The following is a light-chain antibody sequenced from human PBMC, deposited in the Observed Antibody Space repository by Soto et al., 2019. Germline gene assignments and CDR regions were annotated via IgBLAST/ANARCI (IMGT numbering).Light chain of an antibody. CDR3: QQQGT. Sequence: EIVLTQFPGTLSLSPGERATLSCRPSQSLSSSYLVWYQQNPGQAPRLFIYAASRRATGIPDRFSGSGSATEYTLTISRLEPEDSAVYYCQQQGTFGQGTKLEIK. CDR1: QSLSSSY. V-gene: IGKV3-20*01. CDR2: AAS. J-gene: IGKJ2*01.